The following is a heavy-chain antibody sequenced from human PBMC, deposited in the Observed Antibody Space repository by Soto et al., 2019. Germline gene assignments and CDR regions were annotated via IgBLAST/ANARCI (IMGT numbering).Heavy chain of an antibody. CDR3: ARSEATGLDH. Sequence: QVQLQESGPGLVKPSGTLSLTCTVSGGSMTSSNWWNWVRQSPGKGLEWIGEAHHSGRTNYNPSLKSLVTISVDKSKNHFSLKLSSVTAADTAVYYCARSEATGLDHWGQGTLVTVSS. V-gene: IGHV4-4*02. CDR2: AHHSGRT. CDR1: GGSMTSSNW. J-gene: IGHJ4*02. D-gene: IGHD1-26*01.